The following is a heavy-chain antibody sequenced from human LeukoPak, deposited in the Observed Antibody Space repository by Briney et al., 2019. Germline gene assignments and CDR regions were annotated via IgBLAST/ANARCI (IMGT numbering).Heavy chain of an antibody. Sequence: GSLRLSCAASGFTFSNAWMSWVRQAPGKGLEWIGSIYYSGSTYYNPSLKSRVTISVDTSKNQFSLKLSSVTAADTAVYYCARVVAYSYGYLWGQGTLVTVSS. D-gene: IGHD5-18*01. CDR3: ARVVAYSYGYL. CDR2: IYYSGST. V-gene: IGHV4-4*02. CDR1: GFTFSNAW. J-gene: IGHJ5*02.